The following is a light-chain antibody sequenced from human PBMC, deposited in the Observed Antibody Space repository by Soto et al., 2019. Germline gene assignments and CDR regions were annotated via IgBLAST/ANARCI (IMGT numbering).Light chain of an antibody. Sequence: QSALTQPASVSGSPGQAITISCAGTSSDVGAYNYVSWYQHNPGKAPKLMIYEVSHRPSGVSDRFSGSKSGNTASLTISGLQPEDEADYYCSSYTLSNTVVFGGGTKLTVL. CDR2: EVS. CDR1: SSDVGAYNY. J-gene: IGLJ2*01. V-gene: IGLV2-14*01. CDR3: SSYTLSNTVV.